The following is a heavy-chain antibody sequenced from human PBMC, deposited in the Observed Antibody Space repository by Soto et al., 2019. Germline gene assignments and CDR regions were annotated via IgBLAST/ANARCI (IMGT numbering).Heavy chain of an antibody. V-gene: IGHV3-7*01. Sequence: GGSLRLSRAASGFTFSSYWMSWVRQAPGKGLEWVANIKQDGSEKYYVDSVKGRFTISRDNAKNSLYLQMNSLRAEDTAVYYCARAPLAEPYAFDIWGQGTMVTVSS. CDR1: GFTFSSYW. CDR2: IKQDGSEK. CDR3: ARAPLAEPYAFDI. J-gene: IGHJ3*02.